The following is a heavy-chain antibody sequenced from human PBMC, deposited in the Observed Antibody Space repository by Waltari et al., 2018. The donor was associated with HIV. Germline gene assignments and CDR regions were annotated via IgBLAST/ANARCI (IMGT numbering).Heavy chain of an antibody. CDR3: ARELNSSGWTYYYYGMDV. D-gene: IGHD6-19*01. Sequence: EVQLVESGGGLVQPGGSLRLSCAASGFTFSSYSMNWVRQAPGKGLEWVSYISSSSSTIYYADSVKGRFTISRDNAKNSLYLQMNSLRAEDTAVYYCARELNSSGWTYYYYGMDVWGQGTTVTVSS. J-gene: IGHJ6*02. CDR2: ISSSSSTI. V-gene: IGHV3-48*01. CDR1: GFTFSSYS.